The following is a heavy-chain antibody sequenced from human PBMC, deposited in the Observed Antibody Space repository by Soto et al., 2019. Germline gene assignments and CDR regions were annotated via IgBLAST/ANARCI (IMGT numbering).Heavy chain of an antibody. CDR2: VYYSGST. D-gene: IGHD5-18*01. Sequence: PSETLSLTCSVFGDSVTSGDYYWTWMRQPPGKGLEWIGHVYYSGSTNYNPSLKSRVTISVDTSKNQFSLQLGSVTAGDTAVYYCTRIPVDTYMIYWFDPWGQRTLVTVSS. CDR3: TRIPVDTYMIYWFDP. J-gene: IGHJ5*02. V-gene: IGHV4-61*08. CDR1: GDSVTSGDYY.